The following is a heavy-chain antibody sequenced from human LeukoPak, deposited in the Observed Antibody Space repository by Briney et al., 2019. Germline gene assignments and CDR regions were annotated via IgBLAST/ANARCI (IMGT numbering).Heavy chain of an antibody. J-gene: IGHJ2*01. CDR1: GFTFSDYY. D-gene: IGHD5-12*01. CDR2: ITSSSSYT. CDR3: ARGPVDRVATITWYFDL. Sequence: PGGALRLSCAPSGFTFSDYYMSWIRQAPGKGLEGVSYITSSSSYTNYAESVKGRFTTSRDNAKTSLYLQMNSLRAEDTAVYYCARGPVDRVATITWYFDLWGRGTLVTVSS. V-gene: IGHV3-11*06.